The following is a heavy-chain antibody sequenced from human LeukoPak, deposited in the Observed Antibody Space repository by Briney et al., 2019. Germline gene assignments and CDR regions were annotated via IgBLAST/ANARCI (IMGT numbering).Heavy chain of an antibody. D-gene: IGHD5/OR15-5a*01. CDR1: GFTFSNCA. CDR2: ISGSGGST. J-gene: IGHJ5*02. V-gene: IGHV3-23*01. Sequence: AGGSLRLSCGASGFTFSNCAMTWVRQAPGKRLEWVSTISGSGGSTTYADSVKGRFTVSRDNSKSTMFLQMNSLRAEDTALYYCAKLPLSTAYRGRFDPWGQGNLVTVSS. CDR3: AKLPLSTAYRGRFDP.